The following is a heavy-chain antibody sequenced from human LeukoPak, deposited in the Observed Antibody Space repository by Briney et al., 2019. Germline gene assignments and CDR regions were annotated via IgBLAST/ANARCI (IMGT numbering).Heavy chain of an antibody. CDR2: VRSETDGGTT. D-gene: IGHD2-2*01. CDR1: GFTFSNAW. J-gene: IGHJ5*02. Sequence: PGVSLRLSCAASGFTFSNAWMSWVRQAPGKGLEWVSRVRSETDGGTTDYAAPVQGRFTISRDDSKNTLYLQMNSLETDDTAVYYCTTLSYAAAPTWGQGTLVTVSS. V-gene: IGHV3-15*01. CDR3: TTLSYAAAPT.